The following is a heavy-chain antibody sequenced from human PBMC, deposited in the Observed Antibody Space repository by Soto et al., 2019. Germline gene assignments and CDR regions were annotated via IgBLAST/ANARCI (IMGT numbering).Heavy chain of an antibody. Sequence: QVQLVQSGAEVKKPGSSVKVSCKASGDTFSSYAFSWVRQAPGQGLEWMGGIIPIFGTPKYAQKFQGRVTITADKSASTASMELPRLRSEVTAVYYCARAGYCSGASGYWFDYGGQGTVVSVSS. J-gene: IGHJ4*02. CDR1: GDTFSSYA. V-gene: IGHV1-69*06. CDR2: IIPIFGTP. CDR3: ARAGYCSGASGYWFDY. D-gene: IGHD2-15*01.